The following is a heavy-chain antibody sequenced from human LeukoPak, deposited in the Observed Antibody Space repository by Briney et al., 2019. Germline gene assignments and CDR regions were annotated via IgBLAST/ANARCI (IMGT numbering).Heavy chain of an antibody. CDR2: IRYDGSNK. CDR1: GFTFSSYS. D-gene: IGHD3-10*01. J-gene: IGHJ4*02. CDR3: AKDHSNALLWFGEVIRKTRDGYFDY. V-gene: IGHV3-30*02. Sequence: GGSLRLSCAASGFTFSSYSMNWVRQAPGKGLEWVAFIRYDGSNKYCADSVKGRFTISRDNSKNTLYLQMNSLRAEDTAVYYCAKDHSNALLWFGEVIRKTRDGYFDYWGQGTLVTVSS.